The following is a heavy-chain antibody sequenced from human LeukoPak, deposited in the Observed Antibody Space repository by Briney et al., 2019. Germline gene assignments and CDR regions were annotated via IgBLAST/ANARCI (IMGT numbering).Heavy chain of an antibody. CDR2: FYYSGST. Sequence: SETLSLTCSVSGYSISSGYYWDWIRQPPGKGLEWIGSFYYSGSTYYNPSLKSRVTISVDTSKNQFSLKLNSVTAADTAVYYCAKTGVIDDYWGQGTLVTVSS. J-gene: IGHJ4*02. D-gene: IGHD1-14*01. CDR1: GYSISSGYY. CDR3: AKTGVIDDY. V-gene: IGHV4-38-2*02.